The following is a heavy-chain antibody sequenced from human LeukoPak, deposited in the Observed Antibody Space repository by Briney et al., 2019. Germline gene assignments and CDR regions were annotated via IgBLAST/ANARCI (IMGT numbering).Heavy chain of an antibody. D-gene: IGHD5-12*01. V-gene: IGHV3-7*02. CDR3: ARGVATILYWYFDL. CDR2: IKQDGSGK. J-gene: IGHJ2*01. Sequence: GGSLRLSCAASGFTFSSYWMSWVRQAPGKGLEWVANIKQDGSGKYYVDSVKGRFTISRDNAKNSLYLQMNSLRAEDTAVYYCARGVATILYWYFDLWGRGTLVTVSS. CDR1: GFTFSSYW.